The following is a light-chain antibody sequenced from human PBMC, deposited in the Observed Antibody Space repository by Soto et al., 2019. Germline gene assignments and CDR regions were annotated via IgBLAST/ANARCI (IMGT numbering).Light chain of an antibody. CDR2: EVS. CDR1: SSDVGGYSY. V-gene: IGLV2-8*01. J-gene: IGLJ1*01. Sequence: QSALTQPPSASGSPGQSVTISCTGTSSDVGGYSYVSWYQQHPGKAPKLMIYEVSKRPSGVPDRFSGSKSGNTASLTVSGLQAEDEAYYYCGSYAGSDTYVFGTGTKVTVL. CDR3: GSYAGSDTYV.